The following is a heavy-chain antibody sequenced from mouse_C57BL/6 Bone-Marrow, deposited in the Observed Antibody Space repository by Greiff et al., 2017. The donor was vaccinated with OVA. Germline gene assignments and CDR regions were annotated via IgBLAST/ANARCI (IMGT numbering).Heavy chain of an antibody. CDR1: GYTFTSYW. CDR3: ARGLGREGY. Sequence: QVQLKQPGAELVKPGASVKLSCKASGYTFTSYWMHWVKQRPGQGLEWIGMIHPNSGSTNYNEKFKSKATLTVDKSSSTAYMQLSSLTSEDSAVYYCARGLGREGYWGQGTTLTVSS. CDR2: IHPNSGST. J-gene: IGHJ2*01. D-gene: IGHD4-1*01. V-gene: IGHV1-64*01.